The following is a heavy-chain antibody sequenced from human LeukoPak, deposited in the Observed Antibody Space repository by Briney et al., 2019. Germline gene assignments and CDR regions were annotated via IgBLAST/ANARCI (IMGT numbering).Heavy chain of an antibody. D-gene: IGHD3-10*01. V-gene: IGHV4-38-2*02. CDR1: GYSISSGYY. CDR2: IYHSGST. CDR3: TIWFGERGEYFQH. Sequence: SETLSLTCTVSGYSISSGYYWGWIRQPPGKGLEWIGSIYHSGSTYYNPSLKSRVTISVDTPKNQFSLKLSSVTAADTAVYYCTIWFGERGEYFQHWGQGTLVTVSS. J-gene: IGHJ1*01.